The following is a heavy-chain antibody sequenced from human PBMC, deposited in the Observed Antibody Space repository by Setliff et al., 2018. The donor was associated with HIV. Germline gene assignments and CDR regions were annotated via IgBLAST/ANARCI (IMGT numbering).Heavy chain of an antibody. CDR3: ARDRGYGDYVFDY. J-gene: IGHJ4*02. D-gene: IGHD4-17*01. CDR1: GFTFNTYG. CDR2: IWYGGTNI. Sequence: LRLSCAASGFTFNTYGMHWVRQAPGRGLEWVAVIWYGGTNIYYADSVKGRFTISRDNSKNTPYLQMNSLRAEDTAVYYCARDRGYGDYVFDYWGQGTLVTSPQ. V-gene: IGHV3-33*01.